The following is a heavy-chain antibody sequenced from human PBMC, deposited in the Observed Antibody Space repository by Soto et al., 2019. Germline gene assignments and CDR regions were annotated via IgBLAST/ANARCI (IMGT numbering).Heavy chain of an antibody. CDR1: GFTFSRYA. V-gene: IGHV3-23*01. CDR2: ISSTGGST. Sequence: VQLLESGGGLVQPGGSLRISCAASGFTFSRYAMSWVRQAPGKGLEWVSAISSTGGSTYYGDSLKGRFTISRDNSKNSLELQMHSLRAEDTALYYCAKDVKGSGSLPSSDYGMDVWGQGTTVTVSS. D-gene: IGHD3-10*01. CDR3: AKDVKGSGSLPSSDYGMDV. J-gene: IGHJ6*02.